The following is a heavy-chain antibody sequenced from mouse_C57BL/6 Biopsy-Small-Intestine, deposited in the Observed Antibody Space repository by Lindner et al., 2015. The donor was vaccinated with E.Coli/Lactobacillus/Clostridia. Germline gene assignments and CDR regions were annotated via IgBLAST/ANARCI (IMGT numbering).Heavy chain of an antibody. D-gene: IGHD2-4*01. CDR1: GFNIKDYY. J-gene: IGHJ3*01. CDR2: IDPEDGDS. V-gene: IGHV14-1*01. CDR3: ARGDDYLFTY. Sequence: QLQESGAELVRPGASVKLSCTASGFNIKDYYMRWVKQRPEQGLEWIGRIDPEDGDSEYAPKFQGKATLTADTSSNTAYLQLSSLTSEDTAVYYCARGDDYLFTYWGQGTLVTVSA.